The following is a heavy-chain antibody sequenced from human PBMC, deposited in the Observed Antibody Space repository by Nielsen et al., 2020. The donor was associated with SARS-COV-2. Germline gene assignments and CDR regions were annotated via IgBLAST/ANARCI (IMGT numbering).Heavy chain of an antibody. V-gene: IGHV3-20*04. CDR1: EFTFSSYA. CDR3: ARDRRYYDDSGPPFDY. CDR2: INWRGSAT. D-gene: IGHD3-22*01. J-gene: IGHJ4*02. Sequence: GESLKISCVASEFTFSSYAMSWVRQAPGKGLEWVSGINWRGSATRYADSVKGRFTVSRHNVDNSLFLQMDSLRAEDTALYYCARDRRYYDDSGPPFDYWGQGVLVTVSS.